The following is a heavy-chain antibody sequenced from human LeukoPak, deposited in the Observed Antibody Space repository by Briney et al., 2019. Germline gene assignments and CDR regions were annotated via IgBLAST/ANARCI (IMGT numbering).Heavy chain of an antibody. CDR2: IYYSGST. V-gene: IGHV4-30-4*08. Sequence: PSETLSLTCTVSCGSISSGDYYWSWIRQPPGKGLEWIGYIYYSGSTYYNPSLKSRVTISVDTSKNQFSLKLSSVTAADTAVYYCASYIVVVVAAADHFDYWGQGTLVTVSS. D-gene: IGHD2-15*01. CDR3: ASYIVVVVAAADHFDY. J-gene: IGHJ4*02. CDR1: CGSISSGDYY.